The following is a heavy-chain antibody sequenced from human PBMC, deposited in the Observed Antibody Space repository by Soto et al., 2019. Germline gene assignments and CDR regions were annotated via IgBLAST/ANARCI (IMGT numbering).Heavy chain of an antibody. CDR1: GYTFTSYY. CDR2: INPSGGST. CDR3: ARVGSGWYVFEYYYYGMDV. J-gene: IGHJ6*02. Sequence: GASVKVSCKASGYTFTSYYMHWVRQAPGQGLEWMGIINPSGGSTSHAQKFQGRVTMTRDTSTSTVYMELSSLRSEDTAVYYCARVGSGWYVFEYYYYGMDVWGQGTTVTV. V-gene: IGHV1-46*01. D-gene: IGHD6-19*01.